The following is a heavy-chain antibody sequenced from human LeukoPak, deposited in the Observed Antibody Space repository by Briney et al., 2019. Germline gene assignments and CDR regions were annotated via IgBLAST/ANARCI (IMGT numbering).Heavy chain of an antibody. CDR1: GFTFSSYA. V-gene: IGHV3-23*01. D-gene: IGHD5-12*01. CDR2: ISGSGGST. J-gene: IGHJ6*02. Sequence: GGSLRLSCAASGFTFSSYAMSWVRQAPGKGLEWVSAISGSGGSTYYADSVKGRFTISRDNSKNTLYLQMNGLRAEDTAVYYCARGKISGYDLPAYYYYGMDVWGQGTTVTVSS. CDR3: ARGKISGYDLPAYYYYGMDV.